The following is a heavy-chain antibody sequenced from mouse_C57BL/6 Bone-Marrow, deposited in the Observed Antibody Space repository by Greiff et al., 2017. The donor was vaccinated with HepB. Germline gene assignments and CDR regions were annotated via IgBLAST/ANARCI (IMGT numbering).Heavy chain of an antibody. V-gene: IGHV1-55*01. CDR2: ICPGSGST. D-gene: IGHD2-5*01. CDR3: ARAFRSNYGDY. Sequence: QVQLQQPGAELVKPGASVKMSCKASGYTFTSYWITWVKQRPGQGLEWIGDICPGSGSTNYNEKFKGKATLTADKSSSTAYMQLNSLTSEDSAVYFCARAFRSNYGDYWGQGTTLTVSS. CDR1: GYTFTSYW. J-gene: IGHJ2*01.